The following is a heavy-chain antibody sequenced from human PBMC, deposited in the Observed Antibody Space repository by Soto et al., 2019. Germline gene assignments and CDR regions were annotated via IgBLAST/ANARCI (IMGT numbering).Heavy chain of an antibody. CDR3: AHRRIESTRNWNEGCFDY. CDR2: IYWDDDK. V-gene: IGHV2-5*02. CDR1: GFSLSSTGVG. D-gene: IGHD1-1*01. J-gene: IGHJ4*02. Sequence: QITLKESGPTLVKPTQTLTLTCTFSGFSLSSTGVGVGWIRQPPGKALECLALIYWDDDKLYSPSLKSRLTITKDTSKNQVVLTMTNMNPVDTATYYCAHRRIESTRNWNEGCFDYWGQGTLVTVSS.